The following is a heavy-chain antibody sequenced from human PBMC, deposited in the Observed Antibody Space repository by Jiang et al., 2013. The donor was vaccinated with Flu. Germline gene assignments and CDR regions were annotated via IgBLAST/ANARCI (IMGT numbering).Heavy chain of an antibody. J-gene: IGHJ4*02. CDR3: ARVGIPPTNYDFWSGYYSYYFDY. V-gene: IGHV4-4*09. Sequence: GPGLVKPSETLSLTCTVSGGSISSYYWSWIRQPPGKGLEWIGYIYTSGSTNYNPSLKSRVTISVDTSKNQFSLKLSSVTAADTAVYYCARVGIPPTNYDFWSGYYSYYFDYWGQGTLVTVSS. CDR1: GGSISSYY. D-gene: IGHD3-3*01. CDR2: IYTSGST.